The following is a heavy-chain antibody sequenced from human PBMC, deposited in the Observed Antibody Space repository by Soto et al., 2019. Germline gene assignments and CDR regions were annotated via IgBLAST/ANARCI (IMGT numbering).Heavy chain of an antibody. D-gene: IGHD2-2*01. CDR1: GYTFTSYG. Sequence: ASVKVSCKASGYTFTSYGISWVRQAPGQGLEWMGWISAYNGNTNYAQKLQGRVTMTTDTSTSTAYMELRSLRSDDTAVYYCASGRIVVVPAAPPAYYYYGMDVWGQGTTVTVS. J-gene: IGHJ6*02. CDR2: ISAYNGNT. CDR3: ASGRIVVVPAAPPAYYYYGMDV. V-gene: IGHV1-18*01.